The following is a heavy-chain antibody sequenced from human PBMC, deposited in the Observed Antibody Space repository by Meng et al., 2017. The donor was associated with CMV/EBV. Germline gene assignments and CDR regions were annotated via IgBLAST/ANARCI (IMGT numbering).Heavy chain of an antibody. D-gene: IGHD6-19*01. CDR1: GFTFSSYW. CDR2: INSDGSST. V-gene: IGHV3-74*01. Sequence: ETLSLTCAASGFTFSSYWMHWVRQAPGKGLVWVSRINSDGSSTSYADSVKGRFTISRDNAKNTLYLQMNSLRAEDTAVYYCARTGGWYSFDYWGQGTLVTVSS. CDR3: ARTGGWYSFDY. J-gene: IGHJ4*02.